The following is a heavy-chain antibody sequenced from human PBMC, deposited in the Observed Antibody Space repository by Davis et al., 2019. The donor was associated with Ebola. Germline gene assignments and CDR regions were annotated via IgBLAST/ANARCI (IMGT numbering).Heavy chain of an antibody. CDR1: GFTFSSYS. V-gene: IGHV3-21*01. J-gene: IGHJ6*02. CDR2: ISSSSSYI. Sequence: GGSLRLSCAASGFTFSSYSMNWVRQAPGKGLEWVSSISSSSSYIYYADSVKGRFTISRDNAKNSLYLQMNSLRAEATAVYYCARGGAVAAYYYYYGMDVWGQGTTVTVSS. D-gene: IGHD6-19*01. CDR3: ARGGAVAAYYYYYGMDV.